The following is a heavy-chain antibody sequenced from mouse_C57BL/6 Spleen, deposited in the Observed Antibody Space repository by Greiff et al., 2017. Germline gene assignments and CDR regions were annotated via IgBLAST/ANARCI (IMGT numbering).Heavy chain of an antibody. Sequence: QVQLQQSGAELARPGASVKLSCKASGYTFTSYGISWVKQRTGQGLEWIGEIYPRSGNTYYNEKFKGKATLTADKSSSTAYMELRSLTSEDSAVYFCARLGGSSPWYFDVWGTGTTVTVSS. CDR1: GYTFTSYG. CDR2: IYPRSGNT. V-gene: IGHV1-81*01. D-gene: IGHD1-1*01. J-gene: IGHJ1*03. CDR3: ARLGGSSPWYFDV.